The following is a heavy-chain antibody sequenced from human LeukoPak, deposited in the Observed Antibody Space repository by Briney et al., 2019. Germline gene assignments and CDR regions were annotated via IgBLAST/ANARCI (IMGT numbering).Heavy chain of an antibody. J-gene: IGHJ4*02. D-gene: IGHD3-3*01. CDR1: GFTFSSYS. CDR3: ARSHYDFWSGYYGY. Sequence: GGSLRLSCAASGFTFSSYSMNWVRQAPGKGLEWVSYISSSGSTIYYADSVKGRFTISRDNAKNSLYLQMNSLRAEVTAVYYCARSHYDFWSGYYGYWGQGTLVTVPS. CDR2: ISSSGSTI. V-gene: IGHV3-48*04.